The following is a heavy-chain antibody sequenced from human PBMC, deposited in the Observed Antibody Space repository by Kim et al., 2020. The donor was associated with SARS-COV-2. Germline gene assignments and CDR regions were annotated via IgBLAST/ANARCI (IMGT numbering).Heavy chain of an antibody. D-gene: IGHD2-21*02. CDR2: ISYDGSNK. CDR1: GFTFSSYA. Sequence: GGSLRLSCAASGFTFSSYAMHWVRQAPGKGLEWVAVISYDGSNKYYADSVKGRFTISRDNSKNTLYLQMNSLRAEDTAVYYCASREKLAYCGGDCYSPIDYWGQGTLVTVSS. CDR3: ASREKLAYCGGDCYSPIDY. V-gene: IGHV3-30*04. J-gene: IGHJ4*02.